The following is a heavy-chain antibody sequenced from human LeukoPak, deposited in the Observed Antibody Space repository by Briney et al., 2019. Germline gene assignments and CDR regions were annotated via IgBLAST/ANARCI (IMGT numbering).Heavy chain of an antibody. CDR1: GFTFSSYG. CDR3: AKGDSSWTNYYYMDV. J-gene: IGHJ6*03. D-gene: IGHD6-13*01. Sequence: GGSLRLSCAASGFTFSSYGMSWVRQAPGKGLEWVSAISGSGGSTYYADSVKGRFTISRDNSKNTLYLQMNSLRAEDTAVYYCAKGDSSWTNYYYMDVWGKGTTVTVSS. V-gene: IGHV3-23*01. CDR2: ISGSGGST.